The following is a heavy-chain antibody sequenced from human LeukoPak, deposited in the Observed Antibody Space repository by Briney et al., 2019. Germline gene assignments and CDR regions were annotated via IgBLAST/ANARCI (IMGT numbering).Heavy chain of an antibody. D-gene: IGHD6-6*01. CDR2: ISYDGSNK. J-gene: IGHJ4*02. Sequence: GRSLRLSCAASGFTFSNYGMHWVRQAPGKGLEWLAVISYDGSNKYYADSVKGRFTISRDNSKNTLYLQMNSLRAEDTAVYYCAKRQLAHIDYWGQGTLVIVSS. V-gene: IGHV3-30*18. CDR1: GFTFSNYG. CDR3: AKRQLAHIDY.